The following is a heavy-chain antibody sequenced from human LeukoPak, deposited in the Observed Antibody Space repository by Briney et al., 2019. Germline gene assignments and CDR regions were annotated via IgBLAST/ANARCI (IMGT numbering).Heavy chain of an antibody. CDR2: INHSGST. D-gene: IGHD6-13*01. CDR3: ARGRQQLVQLRAYYGMDV. CDR1: GGSFSGYY. Sequence: SETLSLTCAVYGGSFSGYYWRWIRQPPGKGLEWMGEINHSGSTNYNPALKRRVTISVDTSKNQFSLKLSSVTAADTAVYYCARGRQQLVQLRAYYGMDVWGKGTTVTVSS. J-gene: IGHJ6*04. V-gene: IGHV4-34*01.